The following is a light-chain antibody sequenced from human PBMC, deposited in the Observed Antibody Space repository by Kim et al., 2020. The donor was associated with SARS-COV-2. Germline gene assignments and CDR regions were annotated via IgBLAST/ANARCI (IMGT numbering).Light chain of an antibody. CDR1: QAINDD. Sequence: AIQMTQSPSSLSASVGDRVTITCRASQAINDDLGWYQQKPGKAPKLLIYAASNLQSGVPSRFSGSGSGTDFTLTISSLQPEDFATYYCLQDHNYPLTFGGGTKVEIK. J-gene: IGKJ4*01. CDR2: AAS. CDR3: LQDHNYPLT. V-gene: IGKV1-6*01.